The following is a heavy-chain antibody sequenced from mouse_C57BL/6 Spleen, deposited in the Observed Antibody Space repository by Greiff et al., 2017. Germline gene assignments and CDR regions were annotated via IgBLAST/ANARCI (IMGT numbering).Heavy chain of an antibody. CDR1: GYSFTGYY. V-gene: IGHV1-42*01. CDR3: ARYYYGSGCRYYFDD. D-gene: IGHD1-1*01. CDR2: INPSTGGT. Sequence: VQLQQSGPVLVKPGASVKISCKASGYSFTGYYMNWVKQSPEKSLEWIGEINPSTGGTIYNQKFKVKATLTVDESSSTAYMQLKSLTSEDSAVYYCARYYYGSGCRYYFDDWGGGTTLTVS. J-gene: IGHJ2*01.